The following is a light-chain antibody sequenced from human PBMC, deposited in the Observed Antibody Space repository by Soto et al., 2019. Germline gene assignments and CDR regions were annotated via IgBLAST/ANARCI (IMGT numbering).Light chain of an antibody. V-gene: IGLV1-40*01. CDR1: SSNIGAGYD. J-gene: IGLJ2*01. CDR2: GNS. CDR3: QSYDSSLSGNVV. Sequence: QSVLTQPPSVSGAPGQRVTISCTGSSSNIGAGYDVHWYQQLPGTAPKLLIYGNSNRPSGVPDRFSGYKSGTSASLAITGLLAEDEADYYCQSYDSSLSGNVVFGGGTKLTVL.